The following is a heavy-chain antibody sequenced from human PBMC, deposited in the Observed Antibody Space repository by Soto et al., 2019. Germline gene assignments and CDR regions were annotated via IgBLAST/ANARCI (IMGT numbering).Heavy chain of an antibody. V-gene: IGHV1-3*01. D-gene: IGHD6-6*01. Sequence: QVQLVQSGAEVKKPGASVKVSCKASGYTFTSYAMHWVRQAPGKRLEGLDWINAGNGNTKNSQKFEGRVTITRDTSASTAYMELSSLRSEDTAVYYCAREDKLVRTYYYYGMDVWGQGTTVTVSS. J-gene: IGHJ6*02. CDR2: INAGNGNT. CDR1: GYTFTSYA. CDR3: AREDKLVRTYYYYGMDV.